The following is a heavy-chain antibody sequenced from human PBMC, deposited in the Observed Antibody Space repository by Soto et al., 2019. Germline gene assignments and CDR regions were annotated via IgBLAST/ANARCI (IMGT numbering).Heavy chain of an antibody. CDR2: INSDGSST. V-gene: IGHV3-74*01. Sequence: GGSLGLSCAASGLTFRSYWMHWVRPAPGKGLVWVSRINSDGSSTSYADSVKGRFTISRDNAKNTLYLQMNSLRAEDTAVYYCARDRQVLRYYLFDYWGQGTLVTVSS. CDR1: GLTFRSYW. J-gene: IGHJ4*02. CDR3: ARDRQVLRYYLFDY. D-gene: IGHD3-9*01.